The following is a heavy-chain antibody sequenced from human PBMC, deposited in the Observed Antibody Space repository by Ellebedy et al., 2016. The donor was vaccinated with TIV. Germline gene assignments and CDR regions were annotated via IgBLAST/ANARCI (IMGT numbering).Heavy chain of an antibody. J-gene: IGHJ4*02. V-gene: IGHV3-30*18. CDR2: ISYDRGNK. Sequence: GESLKISCAASRFTFNNYGMHWVRQAPGKGLEWLAVISYDRGNKYYADSVKGRFTISRNNSKNTLYLQMDSLRPEDTVVYYSAKGAGDSIHWSPFDYWGQGTPVTVSS. D-gene: IGHD5-18*01. CDR1: RFTFNNYG. CDR3: AKGAGDSIHWSPFDY.